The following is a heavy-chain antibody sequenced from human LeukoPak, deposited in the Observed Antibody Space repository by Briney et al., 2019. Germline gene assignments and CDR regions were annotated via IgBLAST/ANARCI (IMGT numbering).Heavy chain of an antibody. D-gene: IGHD2/OR15-2a*01. CDR1: GFTFSSYA. V-gene: IGHV3-30-3*01. CDR3: ARENSAGKLDAFDI. Sequence: GRSLRLSCAASGFTFSSYAMHWVRQAPGKGLEWVAVISYDGSNKYYADSVKGRFTISRDNSKNTLYLQMNSLRAEDTAVYYCARENSAGKLDAFDIWGQGTMVTVSS. CDR2: ISYDGSNK. J-gene: IGHJ3*02.